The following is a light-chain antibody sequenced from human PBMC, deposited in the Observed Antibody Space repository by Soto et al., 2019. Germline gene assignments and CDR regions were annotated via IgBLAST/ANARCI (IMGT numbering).Light chain of an antibody. CDR2: GNN. V-gene: IGLV1-40*01. J-gene: IGLJ2*01. CDR3: QSYDSSLSGSVV. CDR1: SSNIGIGYD. Sequence: QSVLTQPPSVSGAPGQRVIISCTGSSSNIGIGYDVHWYQQLPGTAPRLLIFGNNNRPSGVPDRFSGSKSGPSASLAITGLQAEDEGHYYCQSYDSSLSGSVVFGGGTKVTVL.